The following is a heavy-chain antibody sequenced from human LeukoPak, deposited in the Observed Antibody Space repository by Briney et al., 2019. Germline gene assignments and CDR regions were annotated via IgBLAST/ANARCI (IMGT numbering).Heavy chain of an antibody. Sequence: PGRSLRLSCAASGFTFSSYAMHWVRQAPGKGLEWVAVISYDGSNKYYADSVKGRFTISGDNSKNTLYLQMNSLRAEDTAVYYCARGRYGIVGATPFYYYYGMDVWGQGTTVTVSS. CDR1: GFTFSSYA. D-gene: IGHD1-26*01. CDR2: ISYDGSNK. J-gene: IGHJ6*02. V-gene: IGHV3-30*04. CDR3: ARGRYGIVGATPFYYYYGMDV.